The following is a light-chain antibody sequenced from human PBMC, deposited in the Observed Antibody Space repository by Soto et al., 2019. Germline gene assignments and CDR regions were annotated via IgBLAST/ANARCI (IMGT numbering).Light chain of an antibody. CDR2: GAS. CDR1: QSVSSSD. V-gene: IGKV3-20*01. Sequence: EIVLTQSPGTLSLSPGERATLSCRASQSVSSSDLAWYQQKPGQAPRLLIYGASSRATGIPDRFSGSGSGTDFTLTISRLEPEDFAVYYCQQYANSPPPFGQGTRVEIK. CDR3: QQYANSPPP. J-gene: IGKJ1*01.